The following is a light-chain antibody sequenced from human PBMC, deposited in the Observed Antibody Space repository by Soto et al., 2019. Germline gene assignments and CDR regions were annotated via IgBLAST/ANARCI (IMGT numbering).Light chain of an antibody. J-gene: IGKJ4*01. CDR2: AAS. CDR1: QDINSY. V-gene: IGKV1D-16*01. Sequence: DVQMTQSPSSLSASVGDRVTITCRASQDINSYLAWYQQKPGNAPKSLIYAASSLQTGVPSRFSGSESGTDFTLNINNLQHEDSATYYCQQYNIYPLTFGGGTKVEIK. CDR3: QQYNIYPLT.